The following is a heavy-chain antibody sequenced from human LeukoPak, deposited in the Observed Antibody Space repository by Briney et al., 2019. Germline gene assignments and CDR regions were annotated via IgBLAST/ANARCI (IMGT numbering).Heavy chain of an antibody. Sequence: ASVKVSCKASGYTFTSYGISWVRQAPGQGLEWMGWISSYNGNTNYAQKLQGRVTMTTDTSTSTAYMELRSLRSDDTAVYYCARDRGGYCSSTSCQWDYWGQGTLVTVSS. J-gene: IGHJ4*02. CDR2: ISSYNGNT. CDR3: ARDRGGYCSSTSCQWDY. V-gene: IGHV1-18*01. CDR1: GYTFTSYG. D-gene: IGHD2-2*01.